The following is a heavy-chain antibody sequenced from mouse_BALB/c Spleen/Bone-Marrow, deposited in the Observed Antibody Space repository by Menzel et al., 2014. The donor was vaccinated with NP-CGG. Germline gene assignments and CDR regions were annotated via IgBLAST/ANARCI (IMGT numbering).Heavy chain of an antibody. CDR3: ARGFITTVVPFAY. J-gene: IGHJ3*01. CDR1: GYSITSGYY. Sequence: EVQLVESGPGLVKPSQSLSLTCSVTGYSITSGYYWNWIRQFPGNKLEWMGYISYDGSNNYNPSLKNRISITRDTSKNQVFLKLSSVTTEDTATFYCARGFITTVVPFAYWGQGTLVTVSA. CDR2: ISYDGSN. V-gene: IGHV3-6*02. D-gene: IGHD1-1*01.